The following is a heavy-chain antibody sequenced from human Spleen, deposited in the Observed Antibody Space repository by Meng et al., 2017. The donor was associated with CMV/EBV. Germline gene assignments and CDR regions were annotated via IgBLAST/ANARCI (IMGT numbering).Heavy chain of an antibody. V-gene: IGHV4-4*07. CDR2: IYTSGST. D-gene: IGHD2-15*01. CDR1: GGSISSYY. J-gene: IGHJ2*01. Sequence: VPLRAPGPGLAKPSETLALTCTVSGGSISSYYWSWSRQPAGKGMEWVGRIYTSGSTNYNPSLKSRVTMSVDTSKNQFSLKLSSVTAADTAVYYCAGGRWYHFDLWGRGTLVTVSS. CDR3: AGGRWYHFDL.